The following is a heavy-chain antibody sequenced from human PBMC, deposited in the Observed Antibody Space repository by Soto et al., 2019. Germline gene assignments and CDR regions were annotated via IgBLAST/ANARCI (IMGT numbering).Heavy chain of an antibody. CDR3: ARGSSSAPTCDFEL. CDR2: INTANGDT. D-gene: IGHD3-10*01. V-gene: IGHV1-3*04. Sequence: QVQVVQSGAEVKKPGASVKVSCKASGYTFTSYAMHWVRQAPGQRLEWMGWINTANGDTKYSQKFQGRVTITRDTAASTAYMELSSLSSEDTAVYYWARGSSSAPTCDFELWGRGTLVTVSS. CDR1: GYTFTSYA. J-gene: IGHJ2*01.